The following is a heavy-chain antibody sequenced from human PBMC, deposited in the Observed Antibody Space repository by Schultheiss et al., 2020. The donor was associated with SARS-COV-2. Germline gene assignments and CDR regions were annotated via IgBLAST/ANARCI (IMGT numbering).Heavy chain of an antibody. Sequence: SGPTLVKPTQTLTLTCTFSGFSLNTIGVGVGWIRQPPGKALEWLAVIYWDDVERFSPSLKSRLTISKDTSKNQVVLTMINMDPVDTATYYCAHTPSSMLETSYFDFWGQGTLVTVSS. J-gene: IGHJ4*02. V-gene: IGHV2-5*02. CDR3: AHTPSSMLETSYFDF. CDR2: IYWDDVE. CDR1: GFSLNTIGVG. D-gene: IGHD2/OR15-2a*01.